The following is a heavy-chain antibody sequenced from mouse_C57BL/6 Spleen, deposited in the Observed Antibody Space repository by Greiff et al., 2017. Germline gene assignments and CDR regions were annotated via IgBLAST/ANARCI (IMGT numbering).Heavy chain of an antibody. CDR3: TGYYPRMYFDV. Sequence: DVKLVESGGGLVQPGGSMKLSCVASGFTFSNYWMNWVRQSPEKGLEWVAQIRLKSDNYATHYAESVKGRFTISRDDSKSSVYLQMNNLRAEDTGIYYCTGYYPRMYFDVWGTGTTVTVSS. CDR1: GFTFSNYW. V-gene: IGHV6-3*01. CDR2: IRLKSDNYAT. J-gene: IGHJ1*03. D-gene: IGHD1-1*01.